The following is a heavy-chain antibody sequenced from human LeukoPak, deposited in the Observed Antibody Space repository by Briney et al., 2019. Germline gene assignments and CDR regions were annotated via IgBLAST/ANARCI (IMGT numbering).Heavy chain of an antibody. D-gene: IGHD4-23*01. CDR2: INPNSGGT. V-gene: IGHV1-2*02. Sequence: ASVKVSCKASGYTFTGYYMHWVRQAPGQGLEWMGWINPNSGGTNYAQKFQGRVTMTRDTSISTAYMELNSLRAEDTAVYYCARDWVTAFDYWGQGTLVTVSS. CDR3: ARDWVTAFDY. J-gene: IGHJ4*02. CDR1: GYTFTGYY.